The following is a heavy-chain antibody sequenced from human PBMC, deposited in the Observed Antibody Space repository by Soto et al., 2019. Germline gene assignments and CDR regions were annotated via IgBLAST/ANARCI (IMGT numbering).Heavy chain of an antibody. V-gene: IGHV3-48*02. Sequence: EVRLMESGGGLVQPGGSLRLSCAASGFSFSTYNMVWVRQAPGTGPEWIAYISPTSFTIYYADSVKGRFTISRDNDRNSLYLEMNSLRDEDTAVYYCARDRCYDGTCYSASDSWGQGTLVTVSS. D-gene: IGHD2-15*01. CDR2: ISPTSFTI. J-gene: IGHJ5*01. CDR1: GFSFSTYN. CDR3: ARDRCYDGTCYSASDS.